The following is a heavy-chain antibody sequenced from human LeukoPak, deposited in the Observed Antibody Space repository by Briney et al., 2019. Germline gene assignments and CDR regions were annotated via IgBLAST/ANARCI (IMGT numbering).Heavy chain of an antibody. CDR2: INHSGST. D-gene: IGHD6-19*01. CDR1: GGSFSGYY. J-gene: IGHJ5*02. Sequence: KPSETLSLTCAVYGGSFSGYYWSWIRQPPGKGLEWIGEINHSGSTNYNPSLKSRVTISVDTSKNQFSLKLSSVTAADTAVYYCARGLFKKVDWYSSGYYVWFDPWGQGTLVTVSP. CDR3: ARGLFKKVDWYSSGYYVWFDP. V-gene: IGHV4-34*01.